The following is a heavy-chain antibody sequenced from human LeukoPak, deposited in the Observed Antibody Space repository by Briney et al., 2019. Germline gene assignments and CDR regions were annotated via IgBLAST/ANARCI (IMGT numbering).Heavy chain of an antibody. V-gene: IGHV4-59*08. CDR2: IFSRGNT. CDR1: GGSMHNYY. J-gene: IGHJ6*02. CDR3: ARQSMSYGMDV. Sequence: PSETLSLTCAVSGGSMHNYYWSWIRQPPGRGLEWIGYIFSRGNTNYNPSLQSRVTISVDRSKSQFALRLRSVTAADTAVYYCARQSMSYGMDVWGQGTTVTVSS. D-gene: IGHD2-21*01.